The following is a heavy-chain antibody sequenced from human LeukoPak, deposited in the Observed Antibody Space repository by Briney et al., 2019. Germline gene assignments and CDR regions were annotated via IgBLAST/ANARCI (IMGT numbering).Heavy chain of an antibody. CDR2: IKQDGSEK. Sequence: PGGSLRLSCAASGFTFSSYWMSWVRQAPGKGLEWVANIKQDGSEKYYADSVKGRFTISRDNAKNSLYLQMNSLRAEDTAVYYCARIPPHYDSSGYYYPENYYFDYWGQGTLVTVSS. J-gene: IGHJ4*02. CDR1: GFTFSSYW. D-gene: IGHD3-22*01. CDR3: ARIPPHYDSSGYYYPENYYFDY. V-gene: IGHV3-7*01.